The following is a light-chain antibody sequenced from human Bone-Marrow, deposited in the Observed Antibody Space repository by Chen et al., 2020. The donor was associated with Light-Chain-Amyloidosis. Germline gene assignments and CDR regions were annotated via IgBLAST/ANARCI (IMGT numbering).Light chain of an antibody. J-gene: IGLJ3*02. V-gene: IGLV6-57*01. Sequence: NFMLTQPHSVSESPGKTVIISCTRSSGSIATKCVQWYQQRPGRSPTTVIYEDDHRPSGVPDRFSGSSARSSNSASLTIAGLKTEDEADYYCQSYQGSSQGVFGGGTKLTVL. CDR1: SGSIATKC. CDR3: QSYQGSSQGV. CDR2: EDD.